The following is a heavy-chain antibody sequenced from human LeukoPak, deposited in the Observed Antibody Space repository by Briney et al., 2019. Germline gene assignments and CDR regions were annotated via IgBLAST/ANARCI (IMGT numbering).Heavy chain of an antibody. J-gene: IGHJ6*02. V-gene: IGHV1-18*01. Sequence: ASVKVSCKASGYTFTSYGISWVRQAPGQGLEWMGWISAYNGNTNYAQKLQGRVTMTTDTSTSTAYMELRSLRSDDTAVYYCARWGYYYDSSGYYSPYYYYYGMDVWGQGTTVAVSS. D-gene: IGHD3-22*01. CDR2: ISAYNGNT. CDR3: ARWGYYYDSSGYYSPYYYYYGMDV. CDR1: GYTFTSYG.